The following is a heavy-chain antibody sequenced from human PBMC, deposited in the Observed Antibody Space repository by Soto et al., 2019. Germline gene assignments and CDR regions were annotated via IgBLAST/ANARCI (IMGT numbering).Heavy chain of an antibody. D-gene: IGHD3-10*01. CDR1: GGSFSGYY. CDR3: ARSSGRIHYYYGMDV. Sequence: NPSETLSLTCAVYGGSFSGYYWSWIRQPPGKGLEWIGEINHSGSTNYNPSLKSRVTISVDTSKNQFSLKLSSVTAADTAVYYCARSSGRIHYYYGMDVWGQGTTVT. V-gene: IGHV4-34*01. J-gene: IGHJ6*02. CDR2: INHSGST.